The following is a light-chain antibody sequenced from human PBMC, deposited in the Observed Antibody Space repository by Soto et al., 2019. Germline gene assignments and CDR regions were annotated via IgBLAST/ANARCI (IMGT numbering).Light chain of an antibody. CDR3: QQYSVWPLT. V-gene: IGKV3D-15*01. Sequence: EIVLTQSPATLSVSPGERAALSCRASQSVSNNLAWYQQKPGQPPRLLIFGASTRATGIPDRFSGSGSEAEFSLTISTLQSEDFAVYYCQQYSVWPLTFGGGTKVEIK. CDR1: QSVSNN. CDR2: GAS. J-gene: IGKJ4*01.